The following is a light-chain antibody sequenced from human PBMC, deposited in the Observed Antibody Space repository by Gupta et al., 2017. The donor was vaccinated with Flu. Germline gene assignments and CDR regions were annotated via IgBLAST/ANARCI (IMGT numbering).Light chain of an antibody. CDR1: SLRNSY. CDR2: AKS. CDR3: NSRDSTDNHQAV. Sequence: QTVRITCQGDSLRNSYESWFQQKPGQAPVLIIYAKSIRHSGIPDRFSGSSSGNTASVTITGAQAEDEADYYCNSRDSTDNHQAVFGGGTKLTVL. J-gene: IGLJ2*01. V-gene: IGLV3-19*01.